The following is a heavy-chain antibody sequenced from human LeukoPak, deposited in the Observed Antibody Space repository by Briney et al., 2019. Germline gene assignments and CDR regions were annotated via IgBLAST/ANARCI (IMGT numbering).Heavy chain of an antibody. V-gene: IGHV3-74*01. CDR2: INSDGSWT. CDR3: VSFYETY. CDR1: GNYW. J-gene: IGHJ4*02. Sequence: GGSLRLSCAASGNYWMHWVRQVPGKGLVWVSHINSDGSWTSYADSVKGRFTISKDNAKNTVYLQMNSLRAEDTAVCYCVSFYETYWGRGTLVTVSS. D-gene: IGHD2/OR15-2a*01.